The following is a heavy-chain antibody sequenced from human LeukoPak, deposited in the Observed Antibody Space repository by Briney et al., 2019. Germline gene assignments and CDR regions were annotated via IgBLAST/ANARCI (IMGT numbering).Heavy chain of an antibody. CDR1: GLTFSSYA. V-gene: IGHV3-23*01. CDR2: ISDTGGST. D-gene: IGHD5-12*01. Sequence: GGSLRLSCAASGLTFSSYAMSWVRQAPGKGLEWVSAISDTGGSTYYADSVKGRFTISRDNSKNTLHLQMNSLRAEDTAVYYCARDISGYLGRSDYWGQGTLVTVSS. CDR3: ARDISGYLGRSDY. J-gene: IGHJ4*02.